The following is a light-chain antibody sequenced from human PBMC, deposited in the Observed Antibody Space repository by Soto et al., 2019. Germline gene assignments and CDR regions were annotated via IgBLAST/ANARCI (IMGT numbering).Light chain of an antibody. J-gene: IGKJ1*01. CDR2: GAS. V-gene: IGKV3-15*01. CDR1: QSVSTN. Sequence: EIVMTQSPATLSVSPGERATLSCRASQSVSTNLAWYQQIPGQAPRLLIYGASTRATGIPVRFSGSGSGTEFTLTISSLQSEDFAVYCCQQYNNRETFGQGTKVDIK. CDR3: QQYNNRET.